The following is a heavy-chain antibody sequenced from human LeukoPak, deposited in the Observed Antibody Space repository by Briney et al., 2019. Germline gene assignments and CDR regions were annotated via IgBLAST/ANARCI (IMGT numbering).Heavy chain of an antibody. V-gene: IGHV1-18*01. CDR3: ATAHRGGDQLLYDY. D-gene: IGHD2-2*02. Sequence: ASVKVSCKASGYTFTCYGISWVRQATGRGLEWMGWISAYNGNTNYAQKLQGRVTMTTDTSTSTAYMELRSLISDDTAVYYCATAHRGGDQLLYDYWGQVTLVTVSS. J-gene: IGHJ4*02. CDR1: GYTFTCYG. CDR2: ISAYNGNT.